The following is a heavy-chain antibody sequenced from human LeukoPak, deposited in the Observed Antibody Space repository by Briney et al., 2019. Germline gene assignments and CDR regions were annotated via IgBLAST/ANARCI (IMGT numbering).Heavy chain of an antibody. CDR1: GFTFSSYS. J-gene: IGHJ1*01. D-gene: IGHD6-19*01. Sequence: GGSLRLSCAASGFTFSSYSMNWVRQAPGKGLEWVSAISGSGGSTYYADSVKGRFTISRDNSKNTLYLQMNSLRAEDTAVYYCAKVSGGWYPYFQHWGQGTLVTVSS. V-gene: IGHV3-23*01. CDR2: ISGSGGST. CDR3: AKVSGGWYPYFQH.